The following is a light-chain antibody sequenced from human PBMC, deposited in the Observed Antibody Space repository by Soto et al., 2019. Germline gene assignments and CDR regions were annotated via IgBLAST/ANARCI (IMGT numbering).Light chain of an antibody. V-gene: IGKV3-20*01. Sequence: EIVLTQSPGTLSLSPGERATLSCRASQSITSNYLAWYQQKPGQAPRLLIYGASNRATDIPDRFSGRGSGTDFTLTISRLEPEDFAVYYCQQYGSSPPSSTFGQGTRLEI. CDR3: QQYGSSPPSST. CDR1: QSITSNY. J-gene: IGKJ5*01. CDR2: GAS.